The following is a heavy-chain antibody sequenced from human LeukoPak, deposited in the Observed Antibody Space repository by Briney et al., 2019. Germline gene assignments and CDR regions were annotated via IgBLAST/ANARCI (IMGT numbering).Heavy chain of an antibody. CDR1: GFTFSVSA. CDR2: VRSKANTYAT. J-gene: IGHJ6*04. D-gene: IGHD1-26*01. Sequence: GGSLRLSCAASGFTFSVSAMHWVRQASGKGLEWVGRVRSKANTYATSYAASVKGRFTISRDDSKDMAYLQMKSLKTEDTAVYYCTTGRFGVVGDDWGKGTTVTVSS. CDR3: TTGRFGVVGDD. V-gene: IGHV3-73*01.